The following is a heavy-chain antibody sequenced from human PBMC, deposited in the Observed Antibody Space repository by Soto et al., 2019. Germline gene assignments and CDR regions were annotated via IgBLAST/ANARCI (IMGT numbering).Heavy chain of an antibody. Sequence: GGSLRLSCAASGFSVTSNYMTWVRQAPGKGLECVSVIYAGGNTYYPDSVKGRFTISSDNSRNTLFLQMNNLRAEDTAVYYCARVTTFYDILTSSYALNYFDYWGQGTRVTVSS. CDR2: IYAGGNT. CDR1: GFSVTSNY. D-gene: IGHD3-9*01. V-gene: IGHV3-53*01. CDR3: ARVTTFYDILTSSYALNYFDY. J-gene: IGHJ4*02.